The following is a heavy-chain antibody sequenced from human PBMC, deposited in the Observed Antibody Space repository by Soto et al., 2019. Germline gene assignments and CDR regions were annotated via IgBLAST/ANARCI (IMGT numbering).Heavy chain of an antibody. D-gene: IGHD6-19*01. V-gene: IGHV1-69*01. CDR2: IIPIFGTA. J-gene: IGHJ4*02. CDR3: ARDRDGSGWYYFDY. CDR1: GGTFSSYA. Sequence: QVQLVQSGAEVKKPGSSVKVSCKASGGTFSSYAISWVRQAPGQGLEWTGGIIPIFGTANYAQKFQGRVTITADASTSSAYMELSSLRSDDTAVYYCARDRDGSGWYYFDYWGQGTLVTVSS.